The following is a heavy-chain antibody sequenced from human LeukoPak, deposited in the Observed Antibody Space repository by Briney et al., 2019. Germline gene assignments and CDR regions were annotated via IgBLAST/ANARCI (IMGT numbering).Heavy chain of an antibody. Sequence: SETLSLTCTVSNDSMTSYSWMWIRQPLWKGLEWIGSIYYSGSADYIPSLRNRLTISVDTSKNEFSLKLSSVSAADTAVYYCAASDGYPYIDAFDIWGQGTMVTVSS. CDR3: AASDGYPYIDAFDI. CDR1: NDSMTSYS. CDR2: IYYSGSA. V-gene: IGHV4-59*01. D-gene: IGHD5-24*01. J-gene: IGHJ3*02.